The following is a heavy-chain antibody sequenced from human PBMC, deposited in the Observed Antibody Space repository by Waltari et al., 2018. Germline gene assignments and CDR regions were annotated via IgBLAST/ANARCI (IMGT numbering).Heavy chain of an antibody. CDR1: GFSFGRYA. V-gene: IGHV3-23*01. CDR3: AKGGRDWGPHFDY. D-gene: IGHD7-27*01. Sequence: EVQLLASGGGQVRPGGSLRLSCGTSGFSFGRYAMTWVRQSTEKGLQWVSTISATADATYYAESVKGRFTVSRDQSKSTLYLQMNSLTFEDTAVYYCAKGGRDWGPHFDYWGQGIPVIVSS. CDR2: ISATADAT. J-gene: IGHJ4*02.